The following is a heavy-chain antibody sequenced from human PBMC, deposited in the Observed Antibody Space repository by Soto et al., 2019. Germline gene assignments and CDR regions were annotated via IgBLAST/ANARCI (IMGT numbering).Heavy chain of an antibody. V-gene: IGHV4-31*03. CDR1: GGSTSSGGYY. CDR2: IHYSGST. CDR3: ARGEVLPAASLDY. D-gene: IGHD2-2*01. J-gene: IGHJ4*02. Sequence: PSETLSLTCTVSGGSTSSGGYYWSWIRQRPGKGLEWIGDIHYSGSTFYNPSLKSRVTISVDTSENQFSLKLSSMTAADTAVYYCARGEVLPAASLDYWGKGTLVTVSS.